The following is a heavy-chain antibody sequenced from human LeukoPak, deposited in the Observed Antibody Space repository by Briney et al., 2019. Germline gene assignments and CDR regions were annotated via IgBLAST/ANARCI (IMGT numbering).Heavy chain of an antibody. J-gene: IGHJ3*02. CDR1: EFTFSSYG. V-gene: IGHV3-33*08. Sequence: GGSLRLSCAASEFTFSSYGMHWVRQAPGKGLEWVAVIWYDGSNKYYADSVKGRFTISRDNSKNTLYLQMNSLRAEDTAVYYCAREEDHDAFDIWGQGTMVTVSS. CDR3: AREEDHDAFDI. CDR2: IWYDGSNK.